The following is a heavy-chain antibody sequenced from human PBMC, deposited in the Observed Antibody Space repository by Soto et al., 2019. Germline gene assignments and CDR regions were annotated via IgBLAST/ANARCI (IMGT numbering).Heavy chain of an antibody. CDR1: GFTFSDYY. J-gene: IGHJ4*02. CDR3: SGSVGSTTTSFDH. V-gene: IGHV3-11*01. D-gene: IGHD1-26*01. Sequence: GGSLRLSCAASGFTFSDYYMSWIRQAPGKGLEWVSYISRTGTTIYYADSVKGRFTVSRDNAKDSLFLQMNSLRAEDTAVYFCSGSVGSTTTSFDHWGQGTLVTVSS. CDR2: ISRTGTTI.